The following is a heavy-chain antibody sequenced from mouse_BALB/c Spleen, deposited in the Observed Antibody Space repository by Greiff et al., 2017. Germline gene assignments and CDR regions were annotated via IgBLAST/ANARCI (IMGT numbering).Heavy chain of an antibody. CDR1: GFTFSSYG. CDR3: ARADYYGSSLRGFAY. V-gene: IGHV5-6-3*01. D-gene: IGHD1-1*01. Sequence: DVHLVESGGGLVQPGGSLKLSCAASGFTFSSYGMSWVRQTPDKRLELVATINSNGGSTYYPDSVKGRFTISRDNAKNTLYLQMSSLKSEDTAMYYCARADYYGSSLRGFAYWGQGTLVTVSA. CDR2: INSNGGST. J-gene: IGHJ3*01.